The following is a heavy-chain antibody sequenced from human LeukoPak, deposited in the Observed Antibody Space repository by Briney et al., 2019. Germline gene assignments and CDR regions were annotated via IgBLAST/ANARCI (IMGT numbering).Heavy chain of an antibody. Sequence: SETLSLTCTASGGSISSGSYYWSWIRQPAGKGLEWIGRIYTSGSTNYNPSLKSRVTISVDTSKNQFSLKLSSVTAADTAVYYCARLIQLWVLDYWGQGTLVTVSS. CDR2: IYTSGST. V-gene: IGHV4-61*02. J-gene: IGHJ4*02. CDR1: GGSISSGSYY. CDR3: ARLIQLWVLDY. D-gene: IGHD5-18*01.